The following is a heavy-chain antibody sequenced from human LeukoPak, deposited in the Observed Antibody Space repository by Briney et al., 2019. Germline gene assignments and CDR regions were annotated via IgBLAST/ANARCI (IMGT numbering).Heavy chain of an antibody. CDR1: GGSFSGYY. J-gene: IGHJ6*03. D-gene: IGHD2-2*01. CDR2: INHSGST. Sequence: SETLSLTCAVYGGSFSGYYWSWIRQPPGKGLEWIGEINHSGSTNYNPSLKSRVTISVDTSKNQFSLQLSSVTAADTAVYYCARGYGRRGYCSSTSCYAVIYYYYYMDVWGKGTTVTVSS. CDR3: ARGYGRRGYCSSTSCYAVIYYYYYMDV. V-gene: IGHV4-34*01.